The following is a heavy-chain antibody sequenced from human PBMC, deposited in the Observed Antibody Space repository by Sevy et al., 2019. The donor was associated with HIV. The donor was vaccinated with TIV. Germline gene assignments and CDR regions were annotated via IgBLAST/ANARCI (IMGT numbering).Heavy chain of an antibody. CDR3: TRWKAAQSMFDY. J-gene: IGHJ4*02. D-gene: IGHD6-13*01. CDR1: GFTFGDYC. CDR2: LKSDVYGGTV. Sequence: GGSLRLSCTASGFTFGDYCMSWVRQAPGKGLEWVAFLKSDVYGGTVDHAASVRGRFVISRDDSKTIAYLQMNDLKTEDKGVYYCTRWKAAQSMFDYWGQGALVTVSS. V-gene: IGHV3-49*04.